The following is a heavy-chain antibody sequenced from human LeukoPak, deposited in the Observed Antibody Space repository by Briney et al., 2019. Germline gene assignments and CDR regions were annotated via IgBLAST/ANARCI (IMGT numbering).Heavy chain of an antibody. D-gene: IGHD3-22*01. J-gene: IGHJ4*02. V-gene: IGHV3-30*02. CDR1: GFTFSSYG. Sequence: PGGSLRLSCAASGFTFSSYGMHWVRQAPGKGLEWVAFIRYDGSNKYYADSVKGRFTISRDNSKNTLYLQMTSLRTDDTAVYYCAKDHHFYDISGADFWGQGTRVAVSS. CDR3: AKDHHFYDISGADF. CDR2: IRYDGSNK.